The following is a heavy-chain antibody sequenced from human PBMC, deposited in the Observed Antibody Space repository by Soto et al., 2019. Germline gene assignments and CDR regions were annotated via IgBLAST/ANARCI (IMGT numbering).Heavy chain of an antibody. J-gene: IGHJ6*02. V-gene: IGHV2-26*01. CDR2: IFSNDEK. Sequence: SGPTLVNPTQTLTLTCTVSGFSLSNARMGVSWIRQPPGKALEWLAHIFSNDEKSYSTSLKSRLTISKDTSKSQVVLTMTNMDPVDTATYYCARSYDFWSGYYPYGMDVWGQGTTVTVSS. CDR3: ARSYDFWSGYYPYGMDV. D-gene: IGHD3-3*01. CDR1: GFSLSNARMG.